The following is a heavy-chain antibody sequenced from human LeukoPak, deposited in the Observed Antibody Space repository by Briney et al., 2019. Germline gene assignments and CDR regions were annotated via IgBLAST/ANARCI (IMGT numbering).Heavy chain of an antibody. CDR3: AKKYNTGLDP. CDR2: ITSGSTYI. J-gene: IGHJ5*02. V-gene: IGHV3-21*04. Sequence: GGSLRLSCAASGFTFSSYSMNWVRQAPGKGLEWVSSITSGSTYIYYADSVKGRFTISRDNSKNTLYLQMNSLRAEDTAVYYCAKKYNTGLDPWGQGTLVTVSS. CDR1: GFTFSSYS. D-gene: IGHD1-14*01.